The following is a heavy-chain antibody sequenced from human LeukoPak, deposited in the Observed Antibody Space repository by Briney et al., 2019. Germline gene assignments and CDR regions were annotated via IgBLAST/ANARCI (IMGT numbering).Heavy chain of an antibody. V-gene: IGHV5-51*01. CDR2: IYPGDSDT. D-gene: IGHD4-17*01. CDR3: ARLHGDYAYFQP. Sequence: GESLRISCKGSGYSFSDYWIGWVRQMPGKGLDLTGIIYPGDSDTRYRPSFQGQVTISADKSISTAYLQWSSLKASDTAMYYCARLHGDYAYFQPWGQGTLVTVSS. J-gene: IGHJ1*01. CDR1: GYSFSDYW.